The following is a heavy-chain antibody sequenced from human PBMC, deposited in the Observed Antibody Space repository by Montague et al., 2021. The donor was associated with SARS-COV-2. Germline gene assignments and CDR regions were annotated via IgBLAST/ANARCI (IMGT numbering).Heavy chain of an antibody. D-gene: IGHD3-16*01. CDR3: AREFRTYGYGGKSCYFDL. CDR2: NNHSCST. J-gene: IGHJ2*01. Sequence: NNHSCSTNYNPSLKIRVTISIDKSKNQFSLKLSSVTAAETSVYYCAREFRTYGYGGKSCYFDLWGRGTLVNVYS. V-gene: IGHV4-4*02.